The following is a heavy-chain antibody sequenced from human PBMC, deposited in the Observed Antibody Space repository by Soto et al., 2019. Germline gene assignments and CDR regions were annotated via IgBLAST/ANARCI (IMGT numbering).Heavy chain of an antibody. Sequence: QITLKESGPTLVKPTQTLTLTCTFSGFSLTTSGVGVGWIRQPPGKALEWLALIYWDDDKRYSPSLKSRLTITKGTSRNQVVLKMTTMDPVDTATYSGAHRNGCGEFDSWGQGTLVTVSS. CDR2: IYWDDDK. V-gene: IGHV2-5*02. D-gene: IGHD3-10*01. CDR1: GFSLTTSGVG. J-gene: IGHJ5*01. CDR3: AHRNGCGEFDS.